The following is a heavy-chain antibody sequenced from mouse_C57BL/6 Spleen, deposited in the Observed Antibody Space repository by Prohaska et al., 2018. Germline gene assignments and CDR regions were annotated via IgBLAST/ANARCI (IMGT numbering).Heavy chain of an antibody. CDR3: ARMELGRDYAMDY. CDR1: SYW. D-gene: IGHD4-1*01. CDR2: IDPSDSYT. J-gene: IGHJ4*01. Sequence: SYWMQWVKQRPGQGLEWIGEIDPSDSYTNYNQKVKGKATLTVDTSSSTAYMQLSSLTSEDSAVYYCARMELGRDYAMDYWGQGTSVTVSS. V-gene: IGHV1-50*01.